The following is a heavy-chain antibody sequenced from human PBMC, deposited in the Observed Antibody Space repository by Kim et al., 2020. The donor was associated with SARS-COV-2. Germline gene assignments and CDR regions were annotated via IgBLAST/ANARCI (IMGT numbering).Heavy chain of an antibody. D-gene: IGHD5-12*01. CDR3: ARDGRGWLQQPHWYFDL. CDR2: IYYSGST. V-gene: IGHV4-59*01. J-gene: IGHJ2*01. CDR1: GGSISSYY. Sequence: SETLSLTCTVSGGSISSYYWSWIRQPPGKGLEWIGYIYYSGSTNYNPSLKSRVTISVDTSKNQFSLKLSSVTAADTAVYYCARDGRGWLQQPHWYFDLWGRDTLVTVSS.